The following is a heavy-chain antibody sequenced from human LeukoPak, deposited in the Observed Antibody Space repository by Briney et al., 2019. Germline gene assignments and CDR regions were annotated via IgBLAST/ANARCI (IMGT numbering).Heavy chain of an antibody. CDR1: GVSISSYY. J-gene: IGHJ4*02. Sequence: SETLSLTCTVSGVSISSYYWSWIRQPPGKGLEWIGYIYYSGSTNYNPSLKSRVTISVDTSKNQFSLKLSSVTAADTAVYYCARGRYGHTYFPHWGQGTLVTVSS. CDR3: ARGRYGHTYFPH. CDR2: IYYSGST. D-gene: IGHD5-24*01. V-gene: IGHV4-59*01.